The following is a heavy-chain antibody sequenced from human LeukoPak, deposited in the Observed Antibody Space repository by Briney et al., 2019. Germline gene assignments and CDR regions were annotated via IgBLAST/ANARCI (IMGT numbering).Heavy chain of an antibody. J-gene: IGHJ6*01. V-gene: IGHV1-8*01. Sequence: APLRVSRKASVYTFASYDVNWVRRATSQQLGWMGGMKPYIGNTGYAQKFQGRVTMTRSTSINTAYMEVSSRRSEDPAVYLCARATYYYDSSGYFNHYYGMDVWRQGTTLTVS. D-gene: IGHD3-22*01. CDR2: MKPYIGNT. CDR3: ARATYYYDSSGYFNHYYGMDV. CDR1: VYTFASYD.